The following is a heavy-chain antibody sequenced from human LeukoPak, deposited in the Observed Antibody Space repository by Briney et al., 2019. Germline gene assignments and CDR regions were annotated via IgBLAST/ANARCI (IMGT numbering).Heavy chain of an antibody. J-gene: IGHJ4*02. CDR1: GYTFTGYY. CDR3: APSKWQQLVEFDY. CDR2: INPNSGDT. V-gene: IGHV1-2*02. D-gene: IGHD6-13*01. Sequence: GASVKVSCKASGYTFTGYYMHWVRQAPGQGLEWMGWINPNSGDTNYAQKFQGRVTMTRDTSISTAYMELSRLRSDDTAVYYCAPSKWQQLVEFDYWGQGTLVTVAS.